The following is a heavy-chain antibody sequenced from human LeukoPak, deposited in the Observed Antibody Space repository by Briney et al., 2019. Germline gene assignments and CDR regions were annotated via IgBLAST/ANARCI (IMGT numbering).Heavy chain of an antibody. D-gene: IGHD1-26*01. J-gene: IGHJ4*02. CDR3: ARDIVGATI. V-gene: IGHV4-4*02. Sequence: SGTLSLTCTVSGGPVSSANWWSWVRQPPGKGLEWIGEMYHSGSTNYNPSLKSRVTISVDKSDNQFSLRLSSVTAADMAVYYCARDIVGATIWGQGTLVTVSS. CDR1: GGPVSSANW. CDR2: MYHSGST.